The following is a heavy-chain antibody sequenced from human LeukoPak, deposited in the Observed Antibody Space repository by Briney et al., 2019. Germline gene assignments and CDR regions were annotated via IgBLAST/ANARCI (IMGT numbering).Heavy chain of an antibody. CDR1: GFTFDDYA. CDR2: ISWSSGSI. D-gene: IGHD3-16*01. V-gene: IGHV3-9*01. J-gene: IGHJ3*02. CDR3: AKGITFGGVNALDI. Sequence: GGSLRLSCAASGFTFDDYAMHWVRQAPGKGLEWVSGISWSSGSIGYADSVKGRFTISRDNAKNSLYLQMNSLRAEDTALYYCAKGITFGGVNALDIWGQGTMVTVSS.